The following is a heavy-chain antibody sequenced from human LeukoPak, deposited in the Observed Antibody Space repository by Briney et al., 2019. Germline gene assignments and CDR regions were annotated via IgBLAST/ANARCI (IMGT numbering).Heavy chain of an antibody. D-gene: IGHD3-3*01. CDR1: GASINSGGHY. CDR3: ARGRYYDFWSGYHTGKNWFDP. CDR2: INYNGST. Sequence: SETLSLTCTVSGASINSGGHYWSWIRQHPGKGLEWIGYINYNGSTYYNPSLKSRVTISVDTSKNQFSLKLSSVTAADTAVYYCARGRYYDFWSGYHTGKNWFDPWGQGTLVTVSS. V-gene: IGHV4-31*03. J-gene: IGHJ5*02.